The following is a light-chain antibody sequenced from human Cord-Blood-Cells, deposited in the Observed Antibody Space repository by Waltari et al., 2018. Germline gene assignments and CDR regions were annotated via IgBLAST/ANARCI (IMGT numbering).Light chain of an antibody. CDR3: NSRDSSGNHVV. Sequence: SSELTQDPAVSVALGQTVRITCQGDSLRSDYASWYPQKSGQAPVLVIYGKNNRPSGIPDRFSGSSSGNTASLTITGAQAEDEADYYCNSRDSSGNHVVFGGGTKLTVL. V-gene: IGLV3-19*01. CDR1: SLRSDY. J-gene: IGLJ2*01. CDR2: GKN.